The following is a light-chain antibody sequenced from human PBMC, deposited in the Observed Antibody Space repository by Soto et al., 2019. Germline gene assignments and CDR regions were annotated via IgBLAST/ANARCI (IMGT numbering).Light chain of an antibody. V-gene: IGLV2-23*03. Sequence: QSALTQPASVSGSPGQSITISCTGTSSDVGSYNFVSWYQQHPGKAPKLMIYEGTKRPSGVSNRFSGSKSGNTASLTISGLQAEDEADYYCCSYAGSSTFVLGGGTKVTVL. CDR3: CSYAGSSTFV. CDR1: SSDVGSYNF. CDR2: EGT. J-gene: IGLJ2*01.